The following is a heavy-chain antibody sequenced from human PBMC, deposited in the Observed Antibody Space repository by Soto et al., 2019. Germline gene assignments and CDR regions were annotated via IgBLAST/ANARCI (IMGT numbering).Heavy chain of an antibody. J-gene: IGHJ6*02. V-gene: IGHV4-34*01. CDR3: ASPLSGGYYYYGMDV. D-gene: IGHD1-26*01. CDR1: GGSFSGYY. Sequence: SETLSLTCAVYGGSFSGYYWSWIRQPPGKGLEWIGEINHSGSTNYNPSLKSRVTISVDTSKNQFSLKLSSVTAADTAVYYCASPLSGGYYYYGMDVWGQGTTVTVSS. CDR2: INHSGST.